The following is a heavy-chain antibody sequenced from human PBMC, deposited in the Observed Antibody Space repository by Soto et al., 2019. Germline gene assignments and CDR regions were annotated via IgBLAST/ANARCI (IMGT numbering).Heavy chain of an antibody. CDR2: IDPSDSHT. Sequence: GESLKISCKGSGYSFAGYWITWVRQKPGKGLEWMGRIDPSDSHTYYSPSFRGHVTISVTKSITTVFLQWSSLRASDTAMYYCARQIYDSDTGPNFQYYFDSWGQGTPVTVSS. CDR1: GYSFAGYW. J-gene: IGHJ4*02. D-gene: IGHD3-22*01. CDR3: ARQIYDSDTGPNFQYYFDS. V-gene: IGHV5-10-1*01.